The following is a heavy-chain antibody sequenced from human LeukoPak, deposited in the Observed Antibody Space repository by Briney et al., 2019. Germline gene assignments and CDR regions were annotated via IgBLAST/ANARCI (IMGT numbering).Heavy chain of an antibody. CDR1: GFTFSDYY. J-gene: IGHJ4*02. D-gene: IGHD1-26*01. Sequence: TSGGSLRLSCAASGFTFSDYYMSWIRQAPGKGLEWVSYISSSGSTIYYADSVKGRFTISRDNAKKSVYLQMNSLRAEDTAVYYCAREEWELHLGYWGQGTLVTVSS. CDR3: AREEWELHLGY. V-gene: IGHV3-11*04. CDR2: ISSSGSTI.